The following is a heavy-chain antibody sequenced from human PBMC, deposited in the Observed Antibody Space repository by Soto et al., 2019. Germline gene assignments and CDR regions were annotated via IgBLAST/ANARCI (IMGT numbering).Heavy chain of an antibody. CDR3: AKDRGYSYGFGDATKKYYFDY. CDR2: ISGSGGST. J-gene: IGHJ4*02. Sequence: GGSLRLSCAASGFTFSSYAMSWVRQAPGKGLEWVSAISGSGGSTYYADSVKGRFTISRDNSKNTLYLQMNSLRAEDTAVYYCAKDRGYSYGFGDATKKYYFDYWGQGTLVTVSS. D-gene: IGHD5-18*01. V-gene: IGHV3-23*01. CDR1: GFTFSSYA.